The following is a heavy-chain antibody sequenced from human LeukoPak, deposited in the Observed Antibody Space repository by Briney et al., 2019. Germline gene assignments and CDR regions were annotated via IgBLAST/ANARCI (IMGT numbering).Heavy chain of an antibody. CDR2: INPNSGGT. CDR3: ARTLRGLDAFDI. Sequence: ASVTVSCKASGYTFTGYYMHWVRQAPGQGLEWMGWINPNSGGTKYAQKFQGRVTMTRDTSISTAYMELSRLRSDDTAVFYCARTLRGLDAFDIWGQGTMVTVSS. CDR1: GYTFTGYY. J-gene: IGHJ3*02. D-gene: IGHD5-12*01. V-gene: IGHV1-2*02.